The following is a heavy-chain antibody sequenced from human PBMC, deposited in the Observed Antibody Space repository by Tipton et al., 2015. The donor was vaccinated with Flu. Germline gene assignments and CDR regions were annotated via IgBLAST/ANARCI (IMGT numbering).Heavy chain of an antibody. Sequence: QSGAEVKKPGASVKVSCKASGYTFTSYNMHWVRQAPGQGLEWMGIIYPAGGGISYAQKFQGRVIMTRDRSTGTVHMELSGLRSDDTAMYYCARDKGGGTYTFDVWGQGTMVTVSS. V-gene: IGHV1-46*01. J-gene: IGHJ3*01. CDR1: GYTFTSYN. CDR2: IYPAGGGI. D-gene: IGHD1-1*01. CDR3: ARDKGGGTYTFDV.